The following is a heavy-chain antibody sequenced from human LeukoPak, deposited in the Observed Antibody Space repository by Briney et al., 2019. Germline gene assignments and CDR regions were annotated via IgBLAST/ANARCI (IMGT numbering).Heavy chain of an antibody. Sequence: SETLSLTCSVSGGSLSSYYYNWIRQPPGKGLEWIGYIYYSGSTNYNPSLKSRVTMSVGTSKNQFSLKLSSVTAADTAVYYCARGSGGSSFDYWGQGTLVTVSS. D-gene: IGHD2-15*01. CDR3: ARGSGGSSFDY. J-gene: IGHJ4*02. CDR2: IYYSGST. V-gene: IGHV4-59*01. CDR1: GGSLSSYY.